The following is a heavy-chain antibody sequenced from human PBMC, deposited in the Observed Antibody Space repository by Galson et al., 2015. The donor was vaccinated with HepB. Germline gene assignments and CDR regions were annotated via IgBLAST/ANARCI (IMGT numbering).Heavy chain of an antibody. CDR1: GFTFGDYA. D-gene: IGHD2-2*01. J-gene: IGHJ4*02. CDR2: IRSKAYGGTT. CDR3: TSSIYCSIPGCGY. Sequence: SLRLSCAASGFTFGDYAMSWFRQAPGKGLEWVGFIRSKAYGGTTEYAASVKGRFTISRDDSKSIAYLQMNSLKTEDTAVYYCTSSIYCSIPGCGYWGQGTLVTVSS. V-gene: IGHV3-49*03.